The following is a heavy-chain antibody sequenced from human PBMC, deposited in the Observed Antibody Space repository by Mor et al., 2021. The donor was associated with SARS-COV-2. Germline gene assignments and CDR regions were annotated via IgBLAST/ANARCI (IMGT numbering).Heavy chain of an antibody. J-gene: IGHJ4*02. CDR3: TRHVGSVGGTDY. CDR2: IRSKANSYAT. V-gene: IGHV3-73*01. Sequence: GLEWVGRIRSKANSYATAYAASVKGRFTISRDDSKNTAYLQMNSLKTEDTAVYYCTRHVGSVGGTDYWGQGT. D-gene: IGHD2-15*01.